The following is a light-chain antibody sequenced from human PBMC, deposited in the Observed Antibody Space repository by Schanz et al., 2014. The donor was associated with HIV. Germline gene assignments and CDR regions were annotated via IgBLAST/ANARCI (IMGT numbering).Light chain of an antibody. CDR1: QSVSSSY. V-gene: IGKV3-20*01. CDR3: QQLSSCPFT. CDR2: GAS. Sequence: EIVLTQSPGTLSLSPGERATLSCRASQSVSSSYLAWYQQKPGQAPSLLIYGASSSATGIPDRFSGSGSGTDFSLAISRLEPEDSATYYCQQLSSCPFTFGGGTKVEIK. J-gene: IGKJ4*01.